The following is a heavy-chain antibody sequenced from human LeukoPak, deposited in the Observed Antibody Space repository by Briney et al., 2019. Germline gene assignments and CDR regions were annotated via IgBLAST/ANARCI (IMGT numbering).Heavy chain of an antibody. Sequence: HPGGSLRLSCAASGFTFTIFGFNWVRQAPGKVPEWVSYIDARSGITYYADPVQGRFTISRDNAQESVFLQMNSLRVEDTAVYFCAKDQGRGFSDFDNWGQGTLVTVSS. CDR1: GFTFTIFG. CDR2: IDARSGIT. J-gene: IGHJ4*02. CDR3: AKDQGRGFSDFDN. V-gene: IGHV3-48*01.